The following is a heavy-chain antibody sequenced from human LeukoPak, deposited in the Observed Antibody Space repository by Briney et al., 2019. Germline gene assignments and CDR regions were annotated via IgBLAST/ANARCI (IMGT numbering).Heavy chain of an antibody. Sequence: GGSLRLSCAASGFTFSSCAMIWVRQAPGKGLEWVSIISSSGDSTYYADSVKGRFTFSRDNSKNTLSLQMSSLGADDTAVYYCAKVGTIETTEELNWFDPWGQGTLVTVSS. CDR2: ISSSGDST. CDR1: GFTFSSCA. CDR3: AKVGTIETTEELNWFDP. V-gene: IGHV3-23*01. D-gene: IGHD4-11*01. J-gene: IGHJ5*02.